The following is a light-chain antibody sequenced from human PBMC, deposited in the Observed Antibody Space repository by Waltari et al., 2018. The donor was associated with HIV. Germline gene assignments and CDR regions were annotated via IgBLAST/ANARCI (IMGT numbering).Light chain of an antibody. CDR3: QSADRSGSHVV. Sequence: SYELTQPPSMSVSPGQTARITCFGDALPNRYAYWYQQRPGQAPVLVIYKDRERPSGIPERFSCSNSGTTVTLIISGVQPEDEADYYCQSADRSGSHVVFGGGTKVTV. CDR1: ALPNRY. J-gene: IGLJ2*01. CDR2: KDR. V-gene: IGLV3-25*03.